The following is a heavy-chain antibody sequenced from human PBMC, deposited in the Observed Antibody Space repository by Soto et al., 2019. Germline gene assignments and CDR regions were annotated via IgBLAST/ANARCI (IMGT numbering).Heavy chain of an antibody. CDR1: GFTFSSYA. CDR2: ISYDGSNK. CDR3: ARDQLPDRGGYFDY. Sequence: QVQLVESGGGVVQPGRSLRLSCAASGFTFSSYAMHWVRQAPGKGLEWVAVISYDGSNKYYADSVKGRFTISRDNSKNTLYLQMNSLRAEDTAVYYCARDQLPDRGGYFDYWGQGTLVTVSS. D-gene: IGHD1-26*01. V-gene: IGHV3-30-3*01. J-gene: IGHJ4*02.